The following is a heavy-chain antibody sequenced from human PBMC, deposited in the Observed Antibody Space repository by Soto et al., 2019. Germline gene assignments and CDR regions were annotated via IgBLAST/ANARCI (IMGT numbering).Heavy chain of an antibody. CDR1: GFTFSNYA. CDR2: ISGSGGST. CDR3: AKFCRVSTYYFDY. D-gene: IGHD2-8*01. Sequence: EVQLLESGGGLVQPGGSLRLSCAASGFTFSNYAMTWVRQAPGKGLEWVSAISGSGGSTYYADSVKGRFTISRDNSKNTLYLQMNSLRAEDTAVYYCAKFCRVSTYYFDYWGQGTLVTVSS. J-gene: IGHJ4*02. V-gene: IGHV3-23*01.